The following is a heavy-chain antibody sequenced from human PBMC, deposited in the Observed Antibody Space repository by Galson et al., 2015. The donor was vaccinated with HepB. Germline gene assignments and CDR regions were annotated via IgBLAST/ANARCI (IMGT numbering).Heavy chain of an antibody. Sequence: QSGAEVKKPGESLRISCKGSGYSFTSYWISWVRQMPGKGLEWMGRIDPSDSYTNYSPSFQGHVTISADKSISTAYLQWSSLKASDTAMYYCASGSYYYDSSGNYFPDYYYSMDHWRQGSTATVSS. V-gene: IGHV5-10-1*01. CDR2: IDPSDSYT. D-gene: IGHD3-22*01. J-gene: IGHJ6*02. CDR3: ASGSYYYDSSGNYFPDYYYSMDH. CDR1: GYSFTSYW.